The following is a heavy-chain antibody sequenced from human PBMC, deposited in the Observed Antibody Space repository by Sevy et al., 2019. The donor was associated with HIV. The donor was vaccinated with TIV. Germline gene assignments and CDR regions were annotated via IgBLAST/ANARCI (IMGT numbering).Heavy chain of an antibody. CDR3: AKEATIFGVVTRGTTGYYGMDV. D-gene: IGHD3-3*01. Sequence: GGSLRLSCAASGFTFSSYGMHWVRQAPGKGLEWVAFIRYDGSNKYYADSVKGRFTISRDNSKNTLYLQMNSLRAEDTAVYYCAKEATIFGVVTRGTTGYYGMDVWGQGTTVTVSS. CDR1: GFTFSSYG. CDR2: IRYDGSNK. J-gene: IGHJ6*02. V-gene: IGHV3-30*02.